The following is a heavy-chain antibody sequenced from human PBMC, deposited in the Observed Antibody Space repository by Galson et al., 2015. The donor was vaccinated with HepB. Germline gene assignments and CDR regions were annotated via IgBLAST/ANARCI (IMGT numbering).Heavy chain of an antibody. CDR2: IKQDGSEK. Sequence: SLRLSCAASGFTFSSYWMSWVRQAPGKGLEWVANIKQDGSEKYYVDSVKGRFTISRDNAKNSLYLQMNSLRAEDTAVYYCARGYHDYVLALAFDIWGQGTMVTVSS. J-gene: IGHJ3*02. D-gene: IGHD4-17*01. CDR3: ARGYHDYVLALAFDI. V-gene: IGHV3-7*03. CDR1: GFTFSSYW.